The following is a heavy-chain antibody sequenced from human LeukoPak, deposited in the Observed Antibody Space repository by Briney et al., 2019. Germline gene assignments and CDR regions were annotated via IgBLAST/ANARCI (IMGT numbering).Heavy chain of an antibody. J-gene: IGHJ6*02. CDR1: GFTFSNYA. V-gene: IGHV3-23*01. CDR2: ISGSGDST. D-gene: IGHD2-2*01. CDR3: ARALGDQPDYYYGMDV. Sequence: GGSLRLSCAASGFTFSNYAMNWVRQAPGKGLEWVSAISGSGDSTYYADSVTGRFTISRDNADNSLFLQMNSLRAEDTAVYYCARALGDQPDYYYGMDVWGQGTTVTVSS.